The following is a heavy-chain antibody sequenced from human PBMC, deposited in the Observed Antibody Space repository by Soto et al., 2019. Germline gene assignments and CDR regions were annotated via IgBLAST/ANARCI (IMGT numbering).Heavy chain of an antibody. CDR1: GGSISSGDYY. D-gene: IGHD3-9*01. Sequence: LSLTCTVSGGSISSGDYYWSWIRQPPGKGLEWIGYIYYSGSTYYNPSLKSRVTISVDTSKNQFSLKLSSVTAAATAVYDCARGRTYYDILTGPYYFDYWGQGTLVTVSS. CDR3: ARGRTYYDILTGPYYFDY. V-gene: IGHV4-30-4*01. CDR2: IYYSGST. J-gene: IGHJ4*02.